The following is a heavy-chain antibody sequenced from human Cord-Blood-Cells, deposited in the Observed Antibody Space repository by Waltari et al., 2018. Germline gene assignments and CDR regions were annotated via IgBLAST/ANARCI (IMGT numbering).Heavy chain of an antibody. CDR1: GGSISSYY. CDR3: ARGNYDFWSGYYNYYYYYMDV. D-gene: IGHD3-3*01. CDR2: IYYSGST. J-gene: IGHJ6*03. Sequence: QVQLQESGPGLVKPSETLSLTCTVSGGSISSYYWSWIRQPPGKGLGWIWYIYYSGSTNYNPSLKSRVTISVDTSKNQFSLKLSSVTAADTAVYYCARGNYDFWSGYYNYYYYYMDVWGKGTTVTVSS. V-gene: IGHV4-59*01.